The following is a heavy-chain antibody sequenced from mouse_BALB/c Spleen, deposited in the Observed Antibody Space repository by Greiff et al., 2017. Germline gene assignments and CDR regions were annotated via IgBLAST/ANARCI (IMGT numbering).Heavy chain of an antibody. CDR1: GYTFTSYT. CDR3: ARSVANPDYYGSSPWFAY. J-gene: IGHJ3*01. V-gene: IGHV1-4*01. D-gene: IGHD1-1*01. Sequence: QVQLQQSGAELARPGASVKMSCKASGYTFTSYTMHWVKQRPGQGLEWIGYINPSSGYTNYNQKFKDKATLTADKSSSTAYMQLSSLTSEDSAVYYCARSVANPDYYGSSPWFAYWGQGTLVTVSA. CDR2: INPSSGYT.